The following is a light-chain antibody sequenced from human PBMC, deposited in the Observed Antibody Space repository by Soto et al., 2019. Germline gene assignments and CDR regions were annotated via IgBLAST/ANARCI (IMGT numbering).Light chain of an antibody. V-gene: IGLV1-40*01. CDR2: GNS. J-gene: IGLJ1*01. CDR3: QSYDSSLSGYV. CDR1: SSNIGAGYD. Sequence: QSVLTQPPSVSGAPGQRVTISCTGSSSNIGAGYDVHWYQQLPGTAPKLLIYGNSNRPSGVPDRFSVSKSGTSASLAITGVQAEDEAAYSCQSYDSSLSGYVFGSGTKLTVL.